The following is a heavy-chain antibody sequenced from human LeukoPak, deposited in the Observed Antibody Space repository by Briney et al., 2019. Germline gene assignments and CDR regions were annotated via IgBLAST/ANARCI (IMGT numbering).Heavy chain of an antibody. Sequence: GGSLRLSCAASGFTFTTYWMSWVRQAPGKGLEWVANIKEDGSVKYYVESVKGRFTISRDNAKNSLYLQMNSLRAEDTAVYYCAASITMFDYWGQGTLVTVSS. J-gene: IGHJ4*02. CDR1: GFTFTTYW. V-gene: IGHV3-7*02. CDR2: IKEDGSVK. D-gene: IGHD3-10*01. CDR3: AASITMFDY.